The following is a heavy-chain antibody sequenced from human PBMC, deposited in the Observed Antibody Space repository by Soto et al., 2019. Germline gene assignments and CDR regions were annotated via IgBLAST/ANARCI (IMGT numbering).Heavy chain of an antibody. D-gene: IGHD6-13*01. Sequence: QVPLQQWGAGLLKPSETLSLTCAVYGGSFSGYYWSWIRQPPGKGLEWIGEINHSGSTNYNPSLKSRVTISVDTSKNQFSLKLSSVTAADTAVYYCAREKYSSSWYYYYGMDVWGQGTTVTVSS. CDR2: INHSGST. V-gene: IGHV4-34*01. CDR1: GGSFSGYY. CDR3: AREKYSSSWYYYYGMDV. J-gene: IGHJ6*02.